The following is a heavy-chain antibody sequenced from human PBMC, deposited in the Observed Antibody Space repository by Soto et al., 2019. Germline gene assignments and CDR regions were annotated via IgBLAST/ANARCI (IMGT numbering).Heavy chain of an antibody. V-gene: IGHV3-13*01. Sequence: PVGSLRHSCAASGLTCSSYDMRWVRQPTGKGLQWVSGIGTAGDTYYPDSVKGRFTISRENAKASFYLQMKSLRAEDTAVYYCARGGFGEFDYWGRGTLVTVSS. CDR3: ARGGFGEFDY. D-gene: IGHD3-10*01. CDR2: IGTAGDT. J-gene: IGHJ4*01. CDR1: GLTCSSYD.